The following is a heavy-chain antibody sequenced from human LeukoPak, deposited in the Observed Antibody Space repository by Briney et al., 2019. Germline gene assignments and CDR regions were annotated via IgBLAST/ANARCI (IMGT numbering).Heavy chain of an antibody. CDR2: MNPNSGNT. Sequence: ASLTVSCTASGYTFTSYDINWVRQAPGQGLEWTGWMNPNSGNTGYAQKFQGRVTMTRNTSISTAYMELSSLRSEDTAVYYCARGYSGYDSDYWGQGTLVTVSS. V-gene: IGHV1-8*01. D-gene: IGHD5-12*01. CDR1: GYTFTSYD. CDR3: ARGYSGYDSDY. J-gene: IGHJ4*02.